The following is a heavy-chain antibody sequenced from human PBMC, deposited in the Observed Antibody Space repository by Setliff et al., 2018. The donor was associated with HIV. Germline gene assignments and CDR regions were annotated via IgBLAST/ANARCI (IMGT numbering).Heavy chain of an antibody. V-gene: IGHV3-15*01. CDR2: IKSKGEGGTT. D-gene: IGHD2-15*01. CDR1: GFTFINAW. CDR3: AGSRGYFVKAE. Sequence: GGSLRLSCAGSGFTFINAWMSWVRQAPGKGLEWVGRIKSKGEGGTTDYPAPVKGRFTISRDDSKNTLYLQMNSLRGEDPAVYYCAGSRGYFVKAEWGQGTLVTVSS. J-gene: IGHJ4*02.